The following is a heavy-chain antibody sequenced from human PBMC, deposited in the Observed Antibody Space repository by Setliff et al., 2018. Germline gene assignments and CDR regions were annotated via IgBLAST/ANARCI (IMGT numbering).Heavy chain of an antibody. J-gene: IGHJ4*02. D-gene: IGHD6-6*01. Sequence: SETLSLTCAVYGGSFSDHSMDWVRQAPGKGLEWIGSLYRTANTYYNPAVRSRVTISPDTSKNQFSLKLTSVTAADTAVYYCTSTPRGGINITTRAGAFDSWGQGTLVTVSS. CDR2: LYRTANT. CDR1: GGSFSDHS. V-gene: IGHV4-34*01. CDR3: TSTPRGGINITTRAGAFDS.